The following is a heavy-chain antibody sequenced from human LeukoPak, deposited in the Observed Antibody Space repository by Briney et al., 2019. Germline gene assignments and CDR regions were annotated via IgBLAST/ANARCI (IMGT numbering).Heavy chain of an antibody. D-gene: IGHD4-17*01. Sequence: PGGSLRLSCAASGFTFSSYAMSWVRQPPGKGLEWVSVISGSGGSTYYADSVKGRLTISRDNSKNTLYLQMNSLRAEDTAVYYCARGYYGDPSQVYYFDYWGQGTLVTVSS. CDR2: ISGSGGST. J-gene: IGHJ4*02. V-gene: IGHV3-23*01. CDR3: ARGYYGDPSQVYYFDY. CDR1: GFTFSSYA.